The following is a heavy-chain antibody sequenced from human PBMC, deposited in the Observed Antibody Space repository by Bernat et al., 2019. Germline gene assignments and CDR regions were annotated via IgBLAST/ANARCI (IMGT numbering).Heavy chain of an antibody. V-gene: IGHV4-4*02. D-gene: IGHD6-13*01. CDR2: IYQSSSP. Sequence: QVQLQESCSPLVKPSETLSLTCAVSGFYISSDTWWSWVRQPPGKGPEWIGQIYQSSSPSYNPSLKSRVTMSVDKSTTQFSLKLTSVTAADTAGYYCVRHGTWYFDRWGRGTLVTVSS. CDR1: GFYISSDTW. CDR3: VRHGTWYFDR. J-gene: IGHJ2*01.